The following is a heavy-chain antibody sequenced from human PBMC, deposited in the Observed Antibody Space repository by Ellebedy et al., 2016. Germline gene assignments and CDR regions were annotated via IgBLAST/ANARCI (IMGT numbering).Heavy chain of an antibody. D-gene: IGHD3-3*01. V-gene: IGHV3-30-3*01. Sequence: GESLKISXAASGFTFSSYAMSWVRQAPGKGLEWVAVISYDGSNKYYADSVKGRFTISRDNSKNTLYLQMNSLRAEDTAVYYCARGEWFFDYWGQGTLVTVSS. CDR3: ARGEWFFDY. CDR2: ISYDGSNK. CDR1: GFTFSSYA. J-gene: IGHJ4*02.